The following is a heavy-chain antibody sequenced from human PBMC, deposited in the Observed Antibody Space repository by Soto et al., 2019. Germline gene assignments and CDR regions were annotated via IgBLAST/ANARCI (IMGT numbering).Heavy chain of an antibody. CDR3: ARECVVVVAATYYYYYGMDV. Sequence: SETLSLTCAVYGGSFSGYYWSWIRQPPGKGLEWIGEINHSGSTNYNPSLKSRVTISVDTSKNQFSLKLSSVTAADTAVYYCARECVVVVAATYYYYYGMDVWGQGTTVTVS. CDR1: GGSFSGYY. J-gene: IGHJ6*02. D-gene: IGHD2-15*01. CDR2: INHSGST. V-gene: IGHV4-34*01.